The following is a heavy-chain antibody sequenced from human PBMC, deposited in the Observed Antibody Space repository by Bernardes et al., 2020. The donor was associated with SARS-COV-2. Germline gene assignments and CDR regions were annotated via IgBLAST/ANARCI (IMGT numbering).Heavy chain of an antibody. Sequence: SETLSLTCTVSGGSISSFYWSWIRQPPGKGLEWIGYIYSSGSTNYNPSLKSRLTISVDTSKNQFSLKLSSVTAADTAVYYCASVVVPAANSLWFDPGSQGTLVTVSS. CDR1: GGSISSFY. CDR3: ASVVVPAANSLWFDP. V-gene: IGHV4-59*12. D-gene: IGHD2-2*01. CDR2: IYSSGST. J-gene: IGHJ5*02.